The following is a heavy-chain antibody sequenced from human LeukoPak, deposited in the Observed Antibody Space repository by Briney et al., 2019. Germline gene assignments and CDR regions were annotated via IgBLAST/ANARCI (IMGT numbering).Heavy chain of an antibody. D-gene: IGHD3-16*01. CDR2: ISSNSSYI. CDR1: GFTFSSYS. V-gene: IGHV3-21*01. Sequence: GGSLRLSCAAFGFTFSSYSFNWVRQTPGKGLEWVSSISSNSSYIYSADSVKGRFTISRDNAKNSLYLQMISLTAEDTAVYYCARDRSAMGWGFDIWGQGTRVTVPS. CDR3: ARDRSAMGWGFDI. J-gene: IGHJ3*02.